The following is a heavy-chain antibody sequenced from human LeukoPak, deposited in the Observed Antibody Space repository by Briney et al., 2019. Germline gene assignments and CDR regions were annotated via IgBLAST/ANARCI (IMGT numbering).Heavy chain of an antibody. CDR2: INTNTGNP. CDR3: ARQIATAGPY. Sequence: ASVKVSCKASGYTFTSYAINWVRQAPGQGLEWMGWINTNTGNPTYAQDFTGRFVFSLDTPVSTTYLQITSLKAEDTALYYCARQIATAGPYWGQGTLVTVSS. J-gene: IGHJ4*02. D-gene: IGHD6-13*01. V-gene: IGHV7-4-1*02. CDR1: GYTFTSYA.